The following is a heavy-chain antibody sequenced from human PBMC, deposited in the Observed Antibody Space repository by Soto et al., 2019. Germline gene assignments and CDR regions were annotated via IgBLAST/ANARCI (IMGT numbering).Heavy chain of an antibody. J-gene: IGHJ4*02. V-gene: IGHV4-34*01. CDR2: INHSGST. Sequence: SETLSLTCAVYGGSFSGYYWSWIRQPPGKGLEWIGEINHSGSTNYNPSLKSRVTISVDTSKNQFSLKLSSVTAADTAVYYCASQQGCSGGSCYSSLGYWGQGTLVTVSS. CDR1: GGSFSGYY. D-gene: IGHD2-15*01. CDR3: ASQQGCSGGSCYSSLGY.